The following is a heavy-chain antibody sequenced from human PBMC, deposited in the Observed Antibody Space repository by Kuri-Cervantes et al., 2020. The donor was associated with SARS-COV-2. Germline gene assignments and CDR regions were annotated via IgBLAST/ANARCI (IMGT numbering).Heavy chain of an antibody. V-gene: IGHV1-8*01. J-gene: IGHJ4*02. Sequence: ASVKVSCKASGYTFTSYDINWVRRATGQGLEWMGWMNPNSGNTGYVQKFQGRVTTTRNTSISTAYMELSSLRSEDTAVYYCASVIVGATSSFDYWGQGTLVTVSS. CDR3: ASVIVGATSSFDY. CDR1: GYTFTSYD. CDR2: MNPNSGNT. D-gene: IGHD1-26*01.